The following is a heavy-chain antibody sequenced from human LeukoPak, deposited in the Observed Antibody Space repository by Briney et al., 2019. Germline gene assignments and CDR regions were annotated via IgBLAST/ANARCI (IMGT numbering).Heavy chain of an antibody. J-gene: IGHJ6*02. V-gene: IGHV3-30-3*01. D-gene: IGHD1-26*01. Sequence: PGGSLRLSCAASGFTLSGFAMHWVRQAPGKGLEWVAVLLHDGSEKYYADSVKGRFTISRDNAKNSLYLQMNSLRAEDTALYYCARELGSYEGGYYGMDVWGQGTTVTVSS. CDR1: GFTLSGFA. CDR3: ARELGSYEGGYYGMDV. CDR2: LLHDGSEK.